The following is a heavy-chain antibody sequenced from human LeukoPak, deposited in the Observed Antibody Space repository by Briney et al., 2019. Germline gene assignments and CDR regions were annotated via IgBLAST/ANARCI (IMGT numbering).Heavy chain of an antibody. CDR3: ARGIAVDYYYGMDV. V-gene: IGHV3-13*01. D-gene: IGHD6-19*01. CDR2: IGTAGDT. Sequence: GGSLRLSCAAPGFTFSSYDMHSVRQATGKGLEWVSAIGTAGDTYYPGSVKGRFTISRENAKNSLHLQMNSLRAGDTAVYSCARGIAVDYYYGMDVRGQGTTVTVSS. CDR1: GFTFSSYD. J-gene: IGHJ6*02.